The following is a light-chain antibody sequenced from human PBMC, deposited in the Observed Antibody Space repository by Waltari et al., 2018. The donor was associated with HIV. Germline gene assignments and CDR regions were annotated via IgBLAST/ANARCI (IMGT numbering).Light chain of an antibody. V-gene: IGLV2-14*01. J-gene: IGLJ3*02. CDR2: EVS. CDR1: RSDVGGYNY. Sequence: QSALTQPAPVSGSPGQSITISCTGTRSDVGGYNYVPWYQQHPGKAPKLMIYEVSNRPSGVSNRFSGSKSGNTASLTISGLQAEDEADYYCSSYTSSSTRVFGGGTKLTVL. CDR3: SSYTSSSTRV.